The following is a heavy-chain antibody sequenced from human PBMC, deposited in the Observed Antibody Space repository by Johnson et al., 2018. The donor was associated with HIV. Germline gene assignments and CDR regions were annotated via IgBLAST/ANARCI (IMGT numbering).Heavy chain of an antibody. Sequence: VQLVESGGGLIQPGGSLRLSCAASGFTVSTNYMSWVRQAPGKGLECVSIIYSGGSTYYADSVKGRFTISRDNSKNTLYLQMNSLRAEDTAVYYCARDQGPATGSAFDIWGQGTMVTVSS. CDR3: ARDQGPATGSAFDI. D-gene: IGHD1-26*01. CDR1: GFTVSTNY. V-gene: IGHV3-66*03. CDR2: IYSGGST. J-gene: IGHJ3*02.